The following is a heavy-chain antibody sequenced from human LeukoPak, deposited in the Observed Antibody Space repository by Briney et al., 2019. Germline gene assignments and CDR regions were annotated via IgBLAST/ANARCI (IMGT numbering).Heavy chain of an antibody. V-gene: IGHV1-2*02. J-gene: IGHJ6*02. CDR1: GYTFTGYY. D-gene: IGHD2-15*01. Sequence: GASVKVSSKASGYTFTGYYMHWVRQAPGQGLEWMGWINPNSGGTNYAQKFQGRVTMTRDTSISTAYMELSRLRSDDTAVYYCARDVVDGYYYYGMDVWGQGTTVTVSS. CDR3: ARDVVDGYYYYGMDV. CDR2: INPNSGGT.